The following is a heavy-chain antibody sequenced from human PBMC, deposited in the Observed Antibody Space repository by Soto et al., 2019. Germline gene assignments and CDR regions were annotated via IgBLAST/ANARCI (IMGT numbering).Heavy chain of an antibody. CDR1: GGSITSSY. CDR3: VRLSFCTGTYDCGIDY. J-gene: IGHJ4*02. CDR2: IYDTGISGYTPST. V-gene: IGHV4-59*08. D-gene: IGHD2-8*02. Sequence: PSETLSLTCTVSGGSITSSYWSWIRRPPGKGLEWIAYIYDTGISGYTPSTSYNPSLKSRVTMSVDTSKNQFSLRLSSVTAADTAVYSCVRLSFCTGTYDCGIDYWGQGTLVTVSS.